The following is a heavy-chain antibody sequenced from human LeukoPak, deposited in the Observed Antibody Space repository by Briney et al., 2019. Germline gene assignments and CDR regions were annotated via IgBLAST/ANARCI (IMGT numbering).Heavy chain of an antibody. CDR1: GYTFTGYY. CDR2: INPNSGGT. CDR3: ARVMVRGVKRFDP. J-gene: IGHJ5*02. D-gene: IGHD3-10*01. Sequence: GASVKVSCKASGYTFTGYYMHWVRQAPGQGLEWMGWINPNSGGTNYAQKFQGRVTMTRDTSISTAYMELSRLRSDDTAVYYCARVMVRGVKRFDPWGQGTLVTVSS. V-gene: IGHV1-2*02.